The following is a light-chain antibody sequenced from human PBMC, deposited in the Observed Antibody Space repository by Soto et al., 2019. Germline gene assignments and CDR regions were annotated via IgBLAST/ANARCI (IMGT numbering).Light chain of an antibody. J-gene: IGKJ4*01. CDR2: KAS. CDR1: QSISTW. CDR3: QQYNPYPLT. V-gene: IGKV1-5*03. Sequence: DIQMTQSPSTLSASVGDRVTITCRASQSISTWLAWYQQKPGKAPKLLIYKASNLEGGVPSRFSGSGSGTEFTITISSLQPDDFATYYCQQYNPYPLTFGRGTTGEIK.